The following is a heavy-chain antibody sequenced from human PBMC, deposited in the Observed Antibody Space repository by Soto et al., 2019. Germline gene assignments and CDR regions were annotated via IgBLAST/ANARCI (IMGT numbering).Heavy chain of an antibody. D-gene: IGHD6-13*01. V-gene: IGHV3-48*01. CDR1: GFNFNSYT. Sequence: EVQLVESGGDLVQPGGSLRLTCAASGFNFNSYTMTWVRQAPGKGLEWISYITSTSDTIYYAESVRGRFTVSRDNATNSLYLQMSSLRAEDAAMYYCARFDSNFWYGCDSWGHGTLVTVSS. CDR2: ITSTSDTI. J-gene: IGHJ5*01. CDR3: ARFDSNFWYGCDS.